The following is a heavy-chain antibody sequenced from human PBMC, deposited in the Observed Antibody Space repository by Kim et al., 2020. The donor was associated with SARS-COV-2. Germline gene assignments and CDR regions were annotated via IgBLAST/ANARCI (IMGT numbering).Heavy chain of an antibody. V-gene: IGHV3-30*04. D-gene: IGHD3-22*01. CDR3: ARASDSSGYYPTSY. CDR1: GFTFSSYA. Sequence: GGSLRLSCAASGFTFSSYAMHWVRQAPGKGLEWVAVISHDGSNKYYVDSVKGRFTISRDNSKNTLYLQMNSLRAEDTAVYYCARASDSSGYYPTSYWGQGTLVTVSS. J-gene: IGHJ4*02. CDR2: ISHDGSNK.